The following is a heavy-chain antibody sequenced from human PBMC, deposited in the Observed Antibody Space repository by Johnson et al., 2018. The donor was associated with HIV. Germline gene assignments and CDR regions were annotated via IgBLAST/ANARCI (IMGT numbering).Heavy chain of an antibody. D-gene: IGHD6-13*01. V-gene: IGHV3-33*08. CDR1: GFTFSSYA. CDR2: IRYDGSNK. Sequence: VQLVESGGGVVQPGRSLRLSCSASGFTFSSYAMHWVRQAPGKGLEWVAFIRYDGSNKYYADSVKGRFTISRDNSKNSLYLQMNSLRAEDTAVYYCARHWAAAVRDAFDIWGQGTMVTASS. J-gene: IGHJ3*02. CDR3: ARHWAAAVRDAFDI.